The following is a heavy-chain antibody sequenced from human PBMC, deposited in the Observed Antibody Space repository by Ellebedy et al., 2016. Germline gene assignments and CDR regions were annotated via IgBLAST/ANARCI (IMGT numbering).Heavy chain of an antibody. D-gene: IGHD4-17*01. CDR3: ARYLHTATTGYFDY. CDR1: GYSISSGYY. CDR2: SHYSGTT. V-gene: IGHV4-61*01. Sequence: SETLSLTCTVSGYSISSGYYWGWIRQPPGKGLEWIAYSHYSGTTSYNPSLKSRVTISVDTSKRQISLKLSSVTAADTAIYYCARYLHTATTGYFDYWGQGTLVTVSS. J-gene: IGHJ4*02.